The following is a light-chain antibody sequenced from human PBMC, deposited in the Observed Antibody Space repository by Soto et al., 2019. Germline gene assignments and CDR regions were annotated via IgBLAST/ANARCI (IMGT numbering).Light chain of an antibody. V-gene: IGLV7-46*01. Sequence: QAVVAQEPSLTVSPGGTVTLTCGSSTGAVTNGHYPHWLQQKPGQAPRTLIYDTNNKPSWTPARFSGSLLGGKAALTLSGAQPEDEAEYYCLLFYNGPCVXGPGTKVTV. CDR1: TGAVTNGHY. J-gene: IGLJ1*01. CDR3: LLFYNGPCV. CDR2: DTN.